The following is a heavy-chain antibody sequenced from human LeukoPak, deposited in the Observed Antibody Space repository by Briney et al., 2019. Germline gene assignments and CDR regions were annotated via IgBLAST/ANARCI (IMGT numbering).Heavy chain of an antibody. V-gene: IGHV3-66*04. J-gene: IGHJ4*02. CDR3: ASHEGYCGDDCYSRPFDY. CDR2: IYSGGST. CDR1: GFTVSSNY. D-gene: IGHD2-21*02. Sequence: GGSLRLSCAASGFTVSSNYMSWVRQAPGKGLEWVSVIYSGGSTYYADSVKGRFTISRDNSKNTLYLQMNSLRAEDTAVYYCASHEGYCGDDCYSRPFDYWGQGTLVTVSS.